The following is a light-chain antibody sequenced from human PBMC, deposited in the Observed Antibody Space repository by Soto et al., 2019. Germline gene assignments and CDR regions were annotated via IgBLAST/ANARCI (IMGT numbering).Light chain of an antibody. CDR2: KAS. V-gene: IGKV1-5*03. Sequence: DIQVTQSPSTLSASIGDRVTITCRASQSISWWLAWYQQKPGKAPKLLIYKASTLESGVPSRFSGSGSGTEFTLTISSLQSDDIATYYCQQANSFPWTFGQGTKVEIK. CDR1: QSISWW. CDR3: QQANSFPWT. J-gene: IGKJ1*01.